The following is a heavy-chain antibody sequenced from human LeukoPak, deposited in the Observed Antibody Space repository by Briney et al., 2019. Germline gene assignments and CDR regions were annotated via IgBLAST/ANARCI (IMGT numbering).Heavy chain of an antibody. CDR3: VRDISGDYFDY. D-gene: IGHD2-15*01. CDR1: GFTFSDYH. CDR2: ISGSSIYT. J-gene: IGHJ4*02. V-gene: IGHV3-11*05. Sequence: PGGSLRLSCAASGFTFSDYHMTWIRQAPGKGLEWVSYISGSSIYTRYADSVKGRFTISRDNAKNSLYLQMNSLRAEDTALYYCVRDISGDYFDYWGQGTLVTVSS.